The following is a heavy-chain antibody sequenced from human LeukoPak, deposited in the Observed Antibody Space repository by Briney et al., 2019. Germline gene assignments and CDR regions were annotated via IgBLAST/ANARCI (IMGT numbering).Heavy chain of an antibody. J-gene: IGHJ4*02. V-gene: IGHV4-59*01. Sequence: SETLSLTCTVSGGSISSYYWSWIRQPPGKGLEWIGYIYYSGSTNYNPSLKSRVTISVDMSKNQFSLKLSSVTAADTAVYYCARDSWGSGWYDYWGQGTLVTVSS. D-gene: IGHD6-19*01. CDR3: ARDSWGSGWYDY. CDR1: GGSISSYY. CDR2: IYYSGST.